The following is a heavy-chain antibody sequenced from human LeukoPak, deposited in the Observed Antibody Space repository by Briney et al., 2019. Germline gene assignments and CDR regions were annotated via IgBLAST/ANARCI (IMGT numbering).Heavy chain of an antibody. CDR2: IYYSGST. CDR1: GGSISSYY. CDR3: ASHPLGSSWYGNWWFDP. J-gene: IGHJ5*02. Sequence: SETLSLTCTVSGGSISSYYWSWIRLPPGKGLEGIGDIYYSGSTNYNPSLKSRLTISVDTSKHQFSLNLSSVTAADTAGYYCASHPLGSSWYGNWWFDPGGQGPLLTVSS. V-gene: IGHV4-59*08. D-gene: IGHD6-13*01.